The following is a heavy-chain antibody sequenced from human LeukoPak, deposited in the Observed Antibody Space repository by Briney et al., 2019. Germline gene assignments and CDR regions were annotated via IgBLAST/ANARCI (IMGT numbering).Heavy chain of an antibody. Sequence: PGGSLRLSCTASGFTLSTYGMHWVRQAPGKGLEWVTFIRHDGSATYYADSVKRRFTSSRDTSKSTVYLEVHSLTPEETAVYYCARLMVGQAGVGATHLDYWGKGTLLSVSS. J-gene: IGHJ4*02. CDR1: GFTLSTYG. CDR3: ARLMVGQAGVGATHLDY. V-gene: IGHV3-30*02. CDR2: IRHDGSAT. D-gene: IGHD1-26*01.